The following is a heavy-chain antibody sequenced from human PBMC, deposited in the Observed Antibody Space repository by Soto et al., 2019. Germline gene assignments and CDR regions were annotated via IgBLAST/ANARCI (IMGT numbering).Heavy chain of an antibody. CDR1: GFTFTTYG. J-gene: IGHJ4*02. Sequence: QVQLVDSGGGVVQPGRALRLSGSASGFTFTTYGMHWVRLAPGKGLELVVGISYDGSHAYYADSVNGRFTISRDKSKNTMYLQIKSLRAEDTAVYYCAKERTYSVASGFDYWGRGTLVPVSS. V-gene: IGHV3-30*18. CDR2: ISYDGSHA. CDR3: AKERTYSVASGFDY. D-gene: IGHD1-26*01.